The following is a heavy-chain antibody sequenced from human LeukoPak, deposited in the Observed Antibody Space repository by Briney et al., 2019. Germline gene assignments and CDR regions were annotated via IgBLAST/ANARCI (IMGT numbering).Heavy chain of an antibody. CDR2: MYYSGST. V-gene: IGHV4-59*01. J-gene: IGHJ4*02. Sequence: SETLSLPCTVSGGSISIYYWSWIPQPPGKGLEWIGYMYYSGSTKYNPSLKSRVTISVDTSKNQFSLKLSSVTAADTAMYYCASRDYSGRHFDYWGQGTLVTVSS. D-gene: IGHD4-23*01. CDR3: ASRDYSGRHFDY. CDR1: GGSISIYY.